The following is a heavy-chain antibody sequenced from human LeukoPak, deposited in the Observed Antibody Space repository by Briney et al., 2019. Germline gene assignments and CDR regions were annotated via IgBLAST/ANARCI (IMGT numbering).Heavy chain of an antibody. J-gene: IGHJ4*02. CDR1: GDSMSSGNYC. D-gene: IGHD4-11*01. V-gene: IGHV4-61*02. CDR2: IYSSGST. Sequence: SETLSLTCTVSGDSMSSGNYCWSWIRQPAGKGLEWIGRIYSSGSTNYNPSLKSRVTMSIDTSKNQFSLKLTSVTAADTAVYYCARESDYSNNVDYWGQGTLVTVSS. CDR3: ARESDYSNNVDY.